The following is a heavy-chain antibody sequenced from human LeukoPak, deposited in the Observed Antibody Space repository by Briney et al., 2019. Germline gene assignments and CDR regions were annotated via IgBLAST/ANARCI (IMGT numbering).Heavy chain of an antibody. CDR1: GGSISSYY. CDR3: ARNLHIDTAIEYFQH. J-gene: IGHJ1*01. CDR2: IYYSGST. Sequence: PSETLSHTCTVSGGSISSYYWSWIRQPPGKGLEWIGYIYYSGSTNYNPSLKSRVTISVDTSKNQFSLKLSSVTAADTAVYYCARNLHIDTAIEYFQHWGQGTLVTVSS. V-gene: IGHV4-59*12. D-gene: IGHD5-18*01.